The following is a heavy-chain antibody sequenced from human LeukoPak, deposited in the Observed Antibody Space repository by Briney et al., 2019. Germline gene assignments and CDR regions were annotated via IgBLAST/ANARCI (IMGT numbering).Heavy chain of an antibody. D-gene: IGHD2-15*01. CDR2: ISYDGSNK. CDR1: GFTFSSYA. Sequence: GGSLRLSCAASGFTFSSYAMHWVRQAPGKGLEWVAVISYDGSNKYYADSVKGRFTISRDNSKNTLYLQMNSLRAEDTAVYYCARDWSPVVSHDAFDIWGQGTMVTVSS. CDR3: ARDWSPVVSHDAFDI. V-gene: IGHV3-30-3*01. J-gene: IGHJ3*02.